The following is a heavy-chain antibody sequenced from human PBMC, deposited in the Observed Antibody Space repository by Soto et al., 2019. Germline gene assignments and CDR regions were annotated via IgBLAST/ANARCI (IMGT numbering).Heavy chain of an antibody. CDR3: ARTVVTTGTQHNYYNYGMDA. J-gene: IGHJ6*02. CDR1: GGTFSSDA. D-gene: IGHD4-17*01. CDR2: IIRMCGTA. V-gene: IGHV1-69*12. Sequence: QVQLVQSGAEVKKPGSSVKVSCKASGGTFSSDAIIWVRQAPGQGLGWMGRIIRMCGTANYAQKFQGRVTSNADASTTTGYMDLSSMRSEDTPVYYCARTVVTTGTQHNYYNYGMDAWGQGTTVNVS.